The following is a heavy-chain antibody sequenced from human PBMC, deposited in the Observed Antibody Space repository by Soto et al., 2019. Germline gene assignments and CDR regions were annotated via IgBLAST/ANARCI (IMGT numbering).Heavy chain of an antibody. J-gene: IGHJ3*02. V-gene: IGHV4-31*03. CDR1: GGSISSCGYY. D-gene: IGHD3-3*01. CDR3: ARRTIWSASVAFDI. CDR2: IYYSGST. Sequence: PSETLSLTCTVSGGSISSCGYYWSWIRQHPGKGLEWIGYIYYSGSTYYNPSLKSRVTISVDTSKNQFSLKLSSVTAADTAVYYCARRTIWSASVAFDIWGQGTMVTVSS.